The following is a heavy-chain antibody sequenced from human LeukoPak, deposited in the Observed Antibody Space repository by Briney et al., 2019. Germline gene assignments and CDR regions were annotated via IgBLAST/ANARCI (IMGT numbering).Heavy chain of an antibody. CDR2: IYYSGST. CDR3: ARGVTYYYGSDKWYFDL. V-gene: IGHV4-39*07. D-gene: IGHD3-10*01. J-gene: IGHJ2*01. Sequence: PSETLSLTCTVSGGSISSSSYYWGWIRQPPGKGLEWIGSIYYSGSTYYNPSLKSRVTISVDTSKNQFSLKLSSVTAADTAVYYCARGVTYYYGSDKWYFDLWGRGTLVTVSS. CDR1: GGSISSSSYY.